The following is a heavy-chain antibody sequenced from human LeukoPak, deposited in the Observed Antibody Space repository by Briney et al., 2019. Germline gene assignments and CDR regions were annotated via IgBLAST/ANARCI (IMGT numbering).Heavy chain of an antibody. CDR1: GYTFTTQA. V-gene: IGHV7-4-1*02. J-gene: IGHJ4*02. D-gene: IGHD1-26*01. CDR2: IHTNPGNQ. Sequence: ASVKVSCKASGYTFTTQAMNWVRQAPGQQGLWWMGLIHTNPGNQTYAQDFTGRFLFSLDTSVNTAYLHISGLKVEDTGLYYCTIGSYWGQGTLVTVSS. CDR3: TIGSY.